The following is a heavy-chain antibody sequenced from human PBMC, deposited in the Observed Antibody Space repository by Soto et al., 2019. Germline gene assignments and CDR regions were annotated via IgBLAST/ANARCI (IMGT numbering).Heavy chain of an antibody. CDR2: IYYSGST. D-gene: IGHD3-10*01. J-gene: IGHJ6*03. Sequence: LSETLSLTCTVSGGSISSYYWSWIRQPPGKGLEWIGYIYYSGSTNYNPSLKSRVTISVDTSKNQFSLKLSSVTAADTAVYYCARLLSTVRGVRPIPSAYYYMDVWGKGTTVTVSS. V-gene: IGHV4-59*08. CDR3: ARLLSTVRGVRPIPSAYYYMDV. CDR1: GGSISSYY.